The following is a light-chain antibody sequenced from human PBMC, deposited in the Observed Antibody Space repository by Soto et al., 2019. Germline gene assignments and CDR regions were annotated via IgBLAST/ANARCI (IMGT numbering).Light chain of an antibody. CDR1: NSDIGAYNY. CDR3: ISYTSSTAYV. CDR2: NVN. Sequence: QSVLTQPASVSGSPGQSISLSCTGTNSDIGAYNYVSWYQHHPGKAPQLIIYNVNNRPSGISNRFSGSKSGNTASLTISGLQAEDEADYHCISYTSSTAYVFGTGTKLTVL. V-gene: IGLV2-14*01. J-gene: IGLJ1*01.